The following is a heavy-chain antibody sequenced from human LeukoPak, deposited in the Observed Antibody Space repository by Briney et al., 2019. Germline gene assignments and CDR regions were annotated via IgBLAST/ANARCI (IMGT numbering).Heavy chain of an antibody. D-gene: IGHD6-6*01. CDR2: IYYSGST. CDR1: GGSISSYY. CDR3: ARRPRYSSSSRYYYYGMDV. J-gene: IGHJ6*02. V-gene: IGHV4-59*08. Sequence: SETLSLTCTVSGGSISSYYWSWIRQPPGKGLEWIGYIYYSGSTTYNPSLKSRVTISVDTSKNQFSLKLSSVTAADTAVYYCARRPRYSSSSRYYYYGMDVWGQGTTVTVSS.